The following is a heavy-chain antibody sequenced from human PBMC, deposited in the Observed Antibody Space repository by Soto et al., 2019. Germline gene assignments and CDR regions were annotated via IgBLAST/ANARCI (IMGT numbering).Heavy chain of an antibody. CDR2: IKSKTDGGTT. CDR1: GFTFSNAW. D-gene: IGHD3-3*01. Sequence: GGSLRLSCAASGFTFSNAWMSWVRQAPGKGLEWVGRIKSKTDGGTTDYAAPVKGRFTISRDDSKNTLYLQMNSLKTEDTAVYYCTTAPNYDFWSVKGRGAVWGKGTTVTVSS. CDR3: TTAPNYDFWSVKGRGAV. V-gene: IGHV3-15*01. J-gene: IGHJ6*04.